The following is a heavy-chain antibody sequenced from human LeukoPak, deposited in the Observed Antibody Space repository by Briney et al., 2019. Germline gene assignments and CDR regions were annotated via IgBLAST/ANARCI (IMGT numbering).Heavy chain of an antibody. J-gene: IGHJ5*02. V-gene: IGHV3-73*01. Sequence: GGSLRLSCAASGFTFSGSAMHWVRQASGKGLEWVGRIRSKANSYATAYAASVKGRFTISRDDSKDTAYLQMNSLKTEDTAVYYCARDCSTTPMVGYNWFDPWGQGTPVTVSS. D-gene: IGHD2-2*01. CDR3: ARDCSTTPMVGYNWFDP. CDR2: IRSKANSYAT. CDR1: GFTFSGSA.